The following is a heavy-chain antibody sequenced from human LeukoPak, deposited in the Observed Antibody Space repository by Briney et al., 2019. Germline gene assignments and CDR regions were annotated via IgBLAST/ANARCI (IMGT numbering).Heavy chain of an antibody. V-gene: IGHV1-18*01. CDR3: ARAWTTHIVVVKGWFDP. D-gene: IGHD2-21*01. CDR1: GYTFTSYG. CDR2: ISAYNGNT. Sequence: GASVKVSCKASGYTFTSYGISWVRQAPGQGLEWMGWISAYNGNTNYAQKFQGRVTMTRDTSISTAYMELSRLRSDDTAVYYCARAWTTHIVVVKGWFDPWGQGTLVTVSS. J-gene: IGHJ5*02.